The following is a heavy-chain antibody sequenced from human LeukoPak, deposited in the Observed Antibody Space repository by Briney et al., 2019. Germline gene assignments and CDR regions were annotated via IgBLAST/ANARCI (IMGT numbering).Heavy chain of an antibody. D-gene: IGHD3-10*01. CDR3: ASRLVRAVTYYFDY. V-gene: IGHV3-30*04. Sequence: GKSLRLSCAASGFTFSSYAMHWVRQAPGKGLEWVAVISYGGSNKYYADSVKGRFTISRDNSKNTLYLQMNSLRAEDTAVYYCASRLVRAVTYYFDYWGLGTLVTVSS. CDR2: ISYGGSNK. J-gene: IGHJ4*02. CDR1: GFTFSSYA.